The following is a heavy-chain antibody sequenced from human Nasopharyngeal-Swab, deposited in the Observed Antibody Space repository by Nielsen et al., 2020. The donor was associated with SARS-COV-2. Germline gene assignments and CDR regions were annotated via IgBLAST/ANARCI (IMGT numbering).Heavy chain of an antibody. CDR3: TRRAESGDDAFDI. V-gene: IGHV3-73*01. D-gene: IGHD3-10*01. CDR1: GFTFRGSA. CDR2: IRSKANSYAT. J-gene: IGHJ3*02. Sequence: GESLKISCAASGFTFRGSAMHWVRQASGKGLEWVGRIRSKANSYATAYAASVKGRFTISRDDSKNTAYLQMNSLKTEDTAVYYCTRRAESGDDAFDIWGQGKMVTGSS.